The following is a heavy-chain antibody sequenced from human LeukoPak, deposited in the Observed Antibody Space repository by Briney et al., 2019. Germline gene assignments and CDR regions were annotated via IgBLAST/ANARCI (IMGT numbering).Heavy chain of an antibody. CDR3: ARVPPHYYGTGSPD. D-gene: IGHD3-10*01. CDR2: IYNTGST. V-gene: IGHV4-38-2*02. Sequence: PSETLSLTCNVSGYSISSGYYWGWIRQPPGKGLQWIGSIYNTGSTYYNPSLKSRITISVDTSKNQFSLRVTSVTAIDTAVYYCARVPPHYYGTGSPDWGQGTLVTVSA. J-gene: IGHJ4*02. CDR1: GYSISSGYY.